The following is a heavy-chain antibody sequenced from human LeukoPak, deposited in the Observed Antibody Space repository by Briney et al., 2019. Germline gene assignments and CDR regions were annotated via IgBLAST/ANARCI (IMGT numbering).Heavy chain of an antibody. CDR3: ARWDIVATRTVFYI. CDR2: IYYSGST. CDR1: GDSISSYY. Sequence: SETLSLTCTVSGDSISSYYWSWIRRPPGKGLEWIGYIYYSGSTNYSPSLKSRVTISVDTSKNQFSLKLSSVTAADTAVYYCARWDIVATRTVFYIWGQGIMVTVSS. J-gene: IGHJ3*02. V-gene: IGHV4-59*08. D-gene: IGHD5-12*01.